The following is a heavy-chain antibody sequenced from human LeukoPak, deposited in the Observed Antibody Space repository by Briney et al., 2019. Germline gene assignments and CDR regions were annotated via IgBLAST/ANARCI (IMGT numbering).Heavy chain of an antibody. J-gene: IGHJ4*02. V-gene: IGHV3-21*01. CDR1: GFTFSSYG. Sequence: GGSLRLSCAASGFTFSSYGMHWVRQAPGKGLEWVSSISSSSGYIYYADSVKGRFTISRDNAKNSLFLQMNSLRAEDTAVYYCARDQPNYDILTGYYPFDYWGQGTLVTVSS. CDR3: ARDQPNYDILTGYYPFDY. CDR2: ISSSSGYI. D-gene: IGHD3-9*01.